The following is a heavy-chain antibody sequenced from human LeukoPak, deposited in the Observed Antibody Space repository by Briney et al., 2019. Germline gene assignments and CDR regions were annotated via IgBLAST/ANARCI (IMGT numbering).Heavy chain of an antibody. Sequence: PGRSLRLSCTASGFTFGDYAMSWFRQAPGKGLEWVGFIRSKAYGGTTEYAASVKGRFTISRDDSKSIAYLQMNSLKTEDTAVHYCTRAHDYGDLLDAFDIWGQGTMVTVSS. D-gene: IGHD4-17*01. CDR2: IRSKAYGGTT. CDR3: TRAHDYGDLLDAFDI. J-gene: IGHJ3*02. CDR1: GFTFGDYA. V-gene: IGHV3-49*03.